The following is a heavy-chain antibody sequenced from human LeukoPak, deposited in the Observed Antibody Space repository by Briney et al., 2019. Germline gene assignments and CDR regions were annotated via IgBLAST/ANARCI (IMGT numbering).Heavy chain of an antibody. J-gene: IGHJ4*02. Sequence: GGSLRLSCATSGFTFSTYWMNWVRQAPGKGLEWVANINQYGNEKYYVDSVKGRFTISRDNGKNSLYLEMNSLRAEDTGVYYCATGTEMDRGVIINGHLDYWGQGTLVTASS. CDR1: GFTFSTYW. CDR2: INQYGNEK. D-gene: IGHD3-10*01. CDR3: ATGTEMDRGVIINGHLDY. V-gene: IGHV3-7*01.